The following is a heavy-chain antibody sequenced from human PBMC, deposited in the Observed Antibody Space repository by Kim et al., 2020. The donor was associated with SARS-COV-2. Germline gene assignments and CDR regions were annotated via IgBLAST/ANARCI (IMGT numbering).Heavy chain of an antibody. CDR2: ISGDGSNT. CDR3: VRSDYCSSSSCYNNLQWAYWVEP. D-gene: IGHD2-15*01. J-gene: IGHJ5*02. CDR1: QFTFSYYW. V-gene: IGHV3-74*01. Sequence: GGSLRLSCAASQFTFSYYWMHWVRQAPGKGLVWVSRISGDGSNTRYADSVKGRFTISRDNAKNTLYLEMNGLRAEDTAVYYCVRSDYCSSSSCYNNLQWAYWVEPWGPGTLVTVSS.